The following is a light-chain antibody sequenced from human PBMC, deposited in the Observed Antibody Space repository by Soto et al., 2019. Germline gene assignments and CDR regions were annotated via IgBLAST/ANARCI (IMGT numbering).Light chain of an antibody. V-gene: IGKV3-20*01. J-gene: IGKJ5*01. CDR1: QSVRSER. CDR3: QEYDGAPPIT. CDR2: DAS. Sequence: EIVLTPSPDTLSLSPGERATLYCRASQSVRSERLAWYQQKRGQAPTLLIFDASSRASGTPERFSGSGSGTDFTLTISRLEPEDFAVYYCQEYDGAPPITFGLGTRLEIK.